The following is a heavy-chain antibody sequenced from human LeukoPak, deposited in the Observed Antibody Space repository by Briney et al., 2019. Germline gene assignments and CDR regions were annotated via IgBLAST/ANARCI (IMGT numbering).Heavy chain of an antibody. J-gene: IGHJ4*02. CDR2: ISSSGSTI. V-gene: IGHV3-48*03. CDR3: ANNDYLGY. D-gene: IGHD5-24*01. Sequence: GGSLRLSCAASGFTFSSFEMNWVHQAPGKGLEWVSYISSSGSTIYYADSVKGRFTISRDNAKNSLFLQMNSLRAEDTAVYYCANNDYLGYWGQGTLVTVSS. CDR1: GFTFSSFE.